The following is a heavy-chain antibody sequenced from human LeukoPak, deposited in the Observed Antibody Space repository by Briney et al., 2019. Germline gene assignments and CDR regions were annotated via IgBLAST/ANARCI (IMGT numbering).Heavy chain of an antibody. CDR3: ARRRIPDRAAAALAY. Sequence: GGSLRLSCTASGFAFGSYAMYWVRQAPGKGLEWVAVISYDGINRYYADSVKGRFTISRSNSENTLYLQMNSLRPEDTAVYFCARRRIPDRAAAALAYWGQGTLVTVSS. J-gene: IGHJ4*02. V-gene: IGHV3-30*01. CDR2: ISYDGINR. D-gene: IGHD6-13*01. CDR1: GFAFGSYA.